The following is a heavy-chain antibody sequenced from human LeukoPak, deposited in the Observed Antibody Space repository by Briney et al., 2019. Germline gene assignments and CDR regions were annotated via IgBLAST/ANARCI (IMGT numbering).Heavy chain of an antibody. J-gene: IGHJ4*02. CDR2: ISYDGSNK. V-gene: IGHV3-30*04. Sequence: GGSLRLSCAASGFTFSSYAMHWVRQAPGKGLEWVAVISYDGSNKYYADSVKGRFTISRDNSKNTLYLQMNSLRAEDTAVYYCVKGTAAVTLWGQGTLVTVSS. D-gene: IGHD6-13*01. CDR1: GFTFSSYA. CDR3: VKGTAAVTL.